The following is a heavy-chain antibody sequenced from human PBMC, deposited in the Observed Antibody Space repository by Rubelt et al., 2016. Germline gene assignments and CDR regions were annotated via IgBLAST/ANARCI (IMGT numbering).Heavy chain of an antibody. J-gene: IGHJ4*02. D-gene: IGHD3-10*01. CDR2: INPSGGST. Sequence: QVQLVQSGAEVKKPGASVKVSCKASGYTFTSYYMHWVRQAPGQGLEWMGIINPSGGSTSYGQKFKGGVTMTRNTSTSTVYLGLGSLRSEDTAVYYCARDPGPRGNDYWGQGTLVTVSS. CDR3: ARDPGPRGNDY. CDR1: GYTFTSYY. V-gene: IGHV1-46*03.